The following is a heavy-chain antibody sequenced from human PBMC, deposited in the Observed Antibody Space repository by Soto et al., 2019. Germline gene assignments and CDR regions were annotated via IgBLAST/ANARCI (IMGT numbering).Heavy chain of an antibody. CDR3: ARDAVAGTRYYGMDV. J-gene: IGHJ6*02. D-gene: IGHD6-19*01. CDR2: IWYDGSNK. Sequence: QVQLVESGGGVVQPGRSLRLSCAASGFTFSSYGMHWVRQAPGKGLEWVEVIWYDGSNKYYADSVKGRFTISRDNSKNTLYLQMNGLRAEDTAVYYCARDAVAGTRYYGMDVWGQGTTVTVSS. V-gene: IGHV3-33*01. CDR1: GFTFSSYG.